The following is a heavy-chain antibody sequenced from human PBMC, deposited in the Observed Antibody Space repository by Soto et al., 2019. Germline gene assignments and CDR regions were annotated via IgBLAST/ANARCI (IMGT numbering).Heavy chain of an antibody. CDR1: GFTFSNYV. J-gene: IGHJ4*02. CDR2: ISDSGGST. V-gene: IGHV3-23*01. D-gene: IGHD3-3*01. Sequence: GGSLRLSCAASGFTFSNYVMSWVRQAPGKGLEWVSTISDSGGSTYYADSMKGRFTISRDNSKNTVYLQMNTLRADDTAVYYCAKGFAISGVAPLDYWGQGTLVTVSS. CDR3: AKGFAISGVAPLDY.